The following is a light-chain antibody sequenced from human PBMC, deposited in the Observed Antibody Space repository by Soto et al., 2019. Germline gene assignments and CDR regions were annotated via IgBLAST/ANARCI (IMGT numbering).Light chain of an antibody. CDR1: QSVRNNY. CDR2: GSS. V-gene: IGKV3-20*01. Sequence: EIVLTQSPCTLSLSPGDRATLSCRASQSVRNNYLAWYQQKRGQSPRLIIYGSSTRATGIPDRFSGGGPGTAIALTISRLQPEDIALYYDQKSSDSPHIFGKETKVEIK. J-gene: IGKJ1*01. CDR3: QKSSDSPHI.